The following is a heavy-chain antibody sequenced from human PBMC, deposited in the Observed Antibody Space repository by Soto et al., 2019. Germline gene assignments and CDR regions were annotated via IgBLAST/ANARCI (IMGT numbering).Heavy chain of an antibody. CDR3: AREGAENYYDSSGYYYTY. D-gene: IGHD3-22*01. CDR1: GFTFSSYA. CDR2: ISYDGSNK. V-gene: IGHV3-30-3*01. Sequence: QVQLVESGGGVVQPGRSLRLSCAASGFTFSSYAMHWVRQAPGKGLEWVAVISYDGSNKYYADSVKGRFTISRDNSKNPLYLQMNSLRAEDTAVYYCAREGAENYYDSSGYYYTYWGQGTLVTVSS. J-gene: IGHJ4*02.